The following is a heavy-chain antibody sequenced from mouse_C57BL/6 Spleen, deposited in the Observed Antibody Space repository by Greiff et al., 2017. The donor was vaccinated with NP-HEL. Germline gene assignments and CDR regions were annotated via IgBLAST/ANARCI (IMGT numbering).Heavy chain of an antibody. V-gene: IGHV1-81*01. J-gene: IGHJ1*03. Sequence: QVQLQQSGAELARPGASVKLSCKASGYTFTSYGISWVKQRTGQGLEWIGEIYPRSGNTYYNEKFKGKATLTADKSSSTAYMELRSLTTEDSADYFCARGHREYFDVWGTGTTVTVSS. CDR3: ARGHREYFDV. CDR2: IYPRSGNT. CDR1: GYTFTSYG. D-gene: IGHD2-14*01.